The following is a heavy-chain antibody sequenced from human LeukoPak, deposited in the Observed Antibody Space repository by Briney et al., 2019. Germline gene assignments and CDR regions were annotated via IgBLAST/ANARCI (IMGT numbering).Heavy chain of an antibody. V-gene: IGHV4-39*07. CDR2: INHSGST. CDR3: ARGSGWRTFDY. D-gene: IGHD6-19*01. CDR1: GGSISSSSYY. J-gene: IGHJ4*02. Sequence: SETLSLTCTVSGGSISSSSYYWGWIRQPPGKGLEWIGEINHSGSTNYNPSPKSRVTISVDTSKNQFSLKLSSVTAADTAVYYCARGSGWRTFDYWGQGTLVTVSS.